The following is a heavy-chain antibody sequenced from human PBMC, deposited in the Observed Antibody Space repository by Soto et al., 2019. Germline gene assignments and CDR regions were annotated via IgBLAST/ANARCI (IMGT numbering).Heavy chain of an antibody. V-gene: IGHV2-5*02. CDR2: IYWDDDK. Sequence: QITLEESGPPRVKPTQTLTLTCTFSGFSLSTSGVGVGWVRQPPGKALERLALIYWDDDKRYSPSLRSRLTITKDTSRNQVVLTMTNMDPVDTATYYGAHRAGLQGNWNGGYFDFWGQGALVTVSS. J-gene: IGHJ4*02. CDR1: GFSLSTSGVG. CDR3: AHRAGLQGNWNGGYFDF. D-gene: IGHD1-1*01.